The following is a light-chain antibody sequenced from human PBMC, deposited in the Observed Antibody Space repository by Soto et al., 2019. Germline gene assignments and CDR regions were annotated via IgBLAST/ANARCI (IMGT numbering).Light chain of an antibody. V-gene: IGLV1-40*01. CDR1: SSNIGAGYD. Sequence: QSVLTQPPSVSGAPGQRVTIPCTGRSSNIGAGYDVHWYQQLPGTAPKLLIYANNYRPSGVPDRFSGSKSGTSASLAITGLQAEDEADYYCQSYDSSLSGYVFGTGTKVTVL. CDR2: ANN. J-gene: IGLJ1*01. CDR3: QSYDSSLSGYV.